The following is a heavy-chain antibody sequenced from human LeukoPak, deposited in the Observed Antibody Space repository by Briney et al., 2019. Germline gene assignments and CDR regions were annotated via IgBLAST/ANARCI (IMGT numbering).Heavy chain of an antibody. CDR2: IYSSGST. CDR3: ARGPGSTSYFDY. V-gene: IGHV4-4*07. CDR1: GGSISTYY. D-gene: IGHD1-7*01. J-gene: IGHJ4*02. Sequence: SETLSLTCTVSGGSISTYYWSWIRQPAGKGLEWIGRIYSSGSTNYNPSLKNRVTMSVDTSKNQFSLKLSSVTAADTAVYYCARGPGSTSYFDYWGQGTLVTVSS.